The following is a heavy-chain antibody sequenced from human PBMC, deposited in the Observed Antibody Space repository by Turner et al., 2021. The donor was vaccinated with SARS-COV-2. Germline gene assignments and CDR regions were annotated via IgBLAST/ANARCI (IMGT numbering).Heavy chain of an antibody. CDR2: IDSGGRT. CDR3: ASEQDSSGFVGMDV. V-gene: IGHV3-66*01. Sequence: EVQLVESGGGLVQPGGSLRLSCAASGFTVSSNYMSWVRQDPGKGLEWVSIIDSGGRTYYADSVKVRFTISRDNSKNTLYLQMNSLGAEDTAVYYCASEQDSSGFVGMDVWGQGTTVTVSS. D-gene: IGHD3-22*01. J-gene: IGHJ6*02. CDR1: GFTVSSNY.